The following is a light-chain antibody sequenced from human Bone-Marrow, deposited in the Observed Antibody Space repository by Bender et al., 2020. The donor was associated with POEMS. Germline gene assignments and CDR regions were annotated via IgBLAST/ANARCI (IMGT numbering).Light chain of an antibody. CDR1: SSDIGSYHL. J-gene: IGLJ3*02. Sequence: QSALTQPRSVSGSPGQSITISCTGTSSDIGSYHLVSWYQQHPGKAPKLTIYEVTKRPSGVSNRFSGSKSGNTASLTISGLQAEDEADYYCCSYARTTTPNWVFGGGTKLTVL. CDR2: EVT. CDR3: CSYARTTTPNWV. V-gene: IGLV2-23*02.